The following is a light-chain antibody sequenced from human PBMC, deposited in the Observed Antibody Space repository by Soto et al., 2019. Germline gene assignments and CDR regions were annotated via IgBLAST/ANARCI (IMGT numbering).Light chain of an antibody. J-gene: IGKJ4*01. V-gene: IGKV1-27*01. CDR3: QKYNSAPLT. Sequence: IQLTQSPSSLSASVGDRLTVTCRASQGIGTYLVWYQQKSGKAPTVLIYASSTLQTGVPSRFSGSGSGTDFSLTISRLHNEDVAAYYCQKYNSAPLTFGGGTKVDIK. CDR1: QGIGTY. CDR2: ASS.